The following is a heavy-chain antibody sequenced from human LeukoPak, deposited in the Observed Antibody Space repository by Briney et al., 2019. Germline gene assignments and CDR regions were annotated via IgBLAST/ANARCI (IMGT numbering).Heavy chain of an antibody. V-gene: IGHV3-23*01. Sequence: GGSLRLSCAASGFTFSSYAMSWVRQAPGRGLEWVSAISGSGGSTYYADSVKGRFTISRDNSKNTLYLQMNSLRAEDTAVYYCAKDLVVPAAMYKQQLVGFDYWGQGTLVTVSS. CDR2: ISGSGGST. D-gene: IGHD2-2*01. CDR3: AKDLVVPAAMYKQQLVGFDY. J-gene: IGHJ4*02. CDR1: GFTFSSYA.